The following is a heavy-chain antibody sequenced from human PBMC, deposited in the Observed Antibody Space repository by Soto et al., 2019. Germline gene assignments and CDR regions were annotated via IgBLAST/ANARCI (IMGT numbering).Heavy chain of an antibody. CDR1: GYTFTSYG. J-gene: IGHJ6*02. CDR2: ISAYNGNT. CDR3: AXVDATGTKDYYYYGMDV. D-gene: IGHD1-1*01. V-gene: IGHV1-18*01. Sequence: ASVKVSCKASGYTFTSYGISWVRQAPGQGLEWMGWISAYNGNTNYAQKLQGRVTMTTVTSTSTAYMELRSLRSDDTAVYYCAXVDATGTKDYYYYGMDVWGQGTTVTVSS.